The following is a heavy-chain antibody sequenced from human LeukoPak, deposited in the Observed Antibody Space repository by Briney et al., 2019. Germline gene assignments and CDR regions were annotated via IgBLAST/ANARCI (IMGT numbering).Heavy chain of an antibody. CDR2: IRYDGHNE. D-gene: IGHD1-1*01. CDR1: RFTFNNYG. CDR3: AKDGPHTNNWPSYFDY. J-gene: IGHJ4*02. V-gene: IGHV3-30*02. Sequence: GGSLRLSCAASRFTFNNYGMDWVRQAPGKGLEWVAFIRYDGHNEYYADSVKGRFIISRDNSKDIVYLQMNSLRAEDTAVYFCAKDGPHTNNWPSYFDYWGQGTLVTVSS.